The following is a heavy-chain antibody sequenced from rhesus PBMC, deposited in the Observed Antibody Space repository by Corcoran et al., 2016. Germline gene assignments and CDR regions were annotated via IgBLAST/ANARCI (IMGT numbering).Heavy chain of an antibody. J-gene: IGHJ4*01. CDR2: ISNTGKTR. Sequence: EVQLVESGGGLVQPGWSLRLSCAASGFTFSSYDMSCVRQALGKGLEWVTYISNTGKTRYDDDAVKGRFTIARNNAKNSLYMQMNSLKTEDTAVYYCTSMADWGQGVLVTVSS. D-gene: IGHD4-17*01. CDR1: GFTFSSYD. CDR3: TSMAD. V-gene: IGHV3S4*01.